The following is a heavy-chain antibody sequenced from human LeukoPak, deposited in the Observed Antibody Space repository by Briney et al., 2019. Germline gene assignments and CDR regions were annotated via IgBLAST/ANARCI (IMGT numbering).Heavy chain of an antibody. J-gene: IGHJ4*02. V-gene: IGHV1-46*01. CDR1: GYTFTSYY. D-gene: IGHD3-22*01. CDR3: ARDYYDSSGYYYGELGFFDY. Sequence: GGSLRLSCAASGYTFTSYYMHWVRQAPGQGLEWMGIINPSGGSTSYAQKFQGRVTMTRDTSTSTVYMELSSLRSEDTAVYYCARDYYDSSGYYYGELGFFDYWGQGTLVTVSS. CDR2: INPSGGST.